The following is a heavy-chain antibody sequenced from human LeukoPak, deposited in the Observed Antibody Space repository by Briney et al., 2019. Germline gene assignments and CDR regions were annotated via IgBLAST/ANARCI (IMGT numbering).Heavy chain of an antibody. V-gene: IGHV1-69*13. D-gene: IGHD6-13*01. CDR3: ARADGSSWYGT. J-gene: IGHJ5*02. CDR1: GDSFSTYV. CDR2: VIPMVGTA. Sequence: SVKVSCKASGDSFSTYVISWVRQAPGQGLEWMGGVIPMVGTANIAQKFQGRVTITADESTSTAYMELSSLRSEDTAVYYCARADGSSWYGTWGQGTLVTVSS.